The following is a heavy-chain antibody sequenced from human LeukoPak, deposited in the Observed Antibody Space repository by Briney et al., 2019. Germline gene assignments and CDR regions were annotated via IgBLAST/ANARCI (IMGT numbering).Heavy chain of an antibody. J-gene: IGHJ4*02. CDR2: ISGSGGST. V-gene: IGHV3-23*01. CDR1: GFTFSSYA. D-gene: IGHD2-8*01. Sequence: PGGSPRLSCAASGFTFSSYAMSWVRQAPGKGLEWVSAISGSGGSTYYADSVKGRFTISRDNSKNTLYLQMNSLRAEDTAVYYCAKDLVLMVYAIFDYWGQGTLVTVSS. CDR3: AKDLVLMVYAIFDY.